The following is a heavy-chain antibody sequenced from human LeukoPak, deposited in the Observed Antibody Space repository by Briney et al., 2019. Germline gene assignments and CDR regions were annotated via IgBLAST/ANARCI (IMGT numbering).Heavy chain of an antibody. J-gene: IGHJ1*01. D-gene: IGHD3-22*01. CDR1: GFTFSSIA. CDR2: ISSSSSYI. V-gene: IGHV3-21*01. CDR3: ARDLHDSRRGYFQH. Sequence: PGGSLRLSCAASGFTFSSIAMSWVRQAPAKGLEWVSSISSSSSYIYYADSVKGRFTISRDNAKNSLYLQMSSLRAEDTAVYYCARDLHDSRRGYFQHWGQGTLVTVSS.